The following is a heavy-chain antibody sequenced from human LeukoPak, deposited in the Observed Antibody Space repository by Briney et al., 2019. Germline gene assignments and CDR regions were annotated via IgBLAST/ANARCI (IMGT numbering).Heavy chain of an antibody. CDR2: ISYSGTT. V-gene: IGHV4-31*03. CDR3: ATLGYCSGGSCYSDY. Sequence: SSETLSLTCTVSGGSISSGGYYWSWIRQHPGKGLEWIGYISYSGTTYYNPSLKSRVTISVDTSKNQFSLKLSSVTAADTAVYYCATLGYCSGGSCYSDYWGQGTLVTVSS. J-gene: IGHJ4*02. CDR1: GGSISSGGYY. D-gene: IGHD2-15*01.